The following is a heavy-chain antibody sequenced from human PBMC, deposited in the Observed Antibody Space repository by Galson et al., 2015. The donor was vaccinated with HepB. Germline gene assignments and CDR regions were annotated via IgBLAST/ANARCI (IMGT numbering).Heavy chain of an antibody. CDR3: TRMGDLSGYSSL. J-gene: IGHJ4*02. Sequence: SLRLSCAAPGFTFSGSAIHWVRQASGRGLEWIGRIGSKANSYATVFVASVRGRFTISRDDSKNTAFLQLNSLKTDDTAVYYCTRMGDLSGYSSLWGQGTLVTVSS. CDR1: GFTFSGSA. D-gene: IGHD5-18*01. V-gene: IGHV3-73*01. CDR2: IGSKANSYAT.